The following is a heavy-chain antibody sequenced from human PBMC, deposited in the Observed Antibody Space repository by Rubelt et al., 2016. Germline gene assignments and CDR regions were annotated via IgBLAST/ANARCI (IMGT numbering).Heavy chain of an antibody. J-gene: IGHJ4*02. CDR3: AKDRKQKAYGSGSQVPYDY. V-gene: IGHV3-23*04. Sequence: EVQLVESGGGLVKPGGSLRLSCAASGFTFSNAWMSWVRQAPGKGLEWVSAISGSGGSQYYADSVKGRCTSSRDNAKNTRYVKMDSLRAEDTAGYYCAKDRKQKAYGSGSQVPYDYWGQGTLVTGSS. CDR2: ISGSGGSQ. CDR1: GFTFSNAW. D-gene: IGHD3-10*01.